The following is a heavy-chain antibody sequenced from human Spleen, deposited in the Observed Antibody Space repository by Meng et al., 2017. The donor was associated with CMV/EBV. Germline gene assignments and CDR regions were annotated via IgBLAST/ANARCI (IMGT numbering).Heavy chain of an antibody. CDR1: GFTFDDYG. Sequence: GESLKISCAASGFTFDDYGMSWVRQAPGKGLQWVSGINWNGGSTGYADSVKGRFTISRDNAKKSLYLQMNSLRAEDTALYYCARYAGGIAVAGNDYWGQGTLVTVSS. D-gene: IGHD6-19*01. CDR3: ARYAGGIAVAGNDY. CDR2: INWNGGST. V-gene: IGHV3-20*04. J-gene: IGHJ4*02.